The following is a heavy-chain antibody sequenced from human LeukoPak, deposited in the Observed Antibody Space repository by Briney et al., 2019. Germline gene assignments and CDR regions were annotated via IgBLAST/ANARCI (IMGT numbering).Heavy chain of an antibody. CDR3: AKDLGDYGDYYLYD. V-gene: IGHV3-30*18. Sequence: PGRSLRLSCAASGFTFSSYGMHWVRQAPGKGLEWVAVISYDGSNKYYADSVKGRFTISRDNSKNTLYLQMNSLRAEDTAVYYCAKDLGDYGDYYLYDWGQGTLVTVSS. CDR2: ISYDGSNK. J-gene: IGHJ4*02. D-gene: IGHD4-17*01. CDR1: GFTFSSYG.